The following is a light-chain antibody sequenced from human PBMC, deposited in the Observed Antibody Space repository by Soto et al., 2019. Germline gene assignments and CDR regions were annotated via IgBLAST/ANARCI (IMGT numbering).Light chain of an antibody. CDR3: QQYTDWPWGT. V-gene: IGKV3-15*01. CDR2: GAS. Sequence: EIVMTQSPATLSLSPGETATLSCRASQSVHSNLAWFQQHPGQVPRLLIYGASSRATGIPVRFSGSGSGTEFTLTISSLQPEDFAVYYCQQYTDWPWGTFGGGTKVGIK. CDR1: QSVHSN. J-gene: IGKJ4*01.